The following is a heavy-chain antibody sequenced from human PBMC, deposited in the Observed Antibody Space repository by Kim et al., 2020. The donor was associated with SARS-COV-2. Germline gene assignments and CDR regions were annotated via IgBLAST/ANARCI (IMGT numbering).Heavy chain of an antibody. Sequence: SQTLSLTCAIPGDSVSSNSAACNWIRQSPSRGLEWLGRTYYRSKWYNDYAVSVKSRITINPDTSKNQFSLQLNSMTPEDTAVYYCARDSLLLWFAVDYWGQGTLLTASS. CDR3: ARDSLLLWFAVDY. CDR1: GDSVSSNSAA. J-gene: IGHJ4*02. D-gene: IGHD3-10*01. V-gene: IGHV6-1*01. CDR2: TYYRSKWYN.